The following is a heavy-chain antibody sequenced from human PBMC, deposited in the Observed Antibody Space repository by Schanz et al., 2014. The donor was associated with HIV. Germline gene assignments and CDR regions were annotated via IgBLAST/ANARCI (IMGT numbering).Heavy chain of an antibody. Sequence: QVRLQQWGAGLLKPSETLSLTCAVYGASFSDDYWTWIRQPPGKGLEWIGEINQSGNTNYNPSLKVRVTMFTETTKNQFSRKLSFVTAADTAVYYCVRGFLMGRDYDYIWGSNRYAAWFDFWGQGTLVAVSS. D-gene: IGHD3-16*02. V-gene: IGHV4-34*02. CDR3: VRGFLMGRDYDYIWGSNRYAAWFDF. J-gene: IGHJ5*01. CDR1: GASFSDDY. CDR2: INQSGNT.